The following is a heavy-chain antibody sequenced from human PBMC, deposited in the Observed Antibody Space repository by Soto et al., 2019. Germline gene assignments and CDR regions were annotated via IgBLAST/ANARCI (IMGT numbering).Heavy chain of an antibody. D-gene: IGHD3-10*01. V-gene: IGHV3-11*01. Sequence: QVQLVESGGGLVKPGGSLRLSCAASGFTFSDHYITWIRQAPGKGLEWVSKISGSGSIKYYADSVRGRFTVSRDNAKNSVYLQMDSLRAEDTAVYYCASDPYYYASAYWGQGALLTVSS. CDR1: GFTFSDHY. J-gene: IGHJ4*02. CDR2: ISGSGSIK. CDR3: ASDPYYYASAY.